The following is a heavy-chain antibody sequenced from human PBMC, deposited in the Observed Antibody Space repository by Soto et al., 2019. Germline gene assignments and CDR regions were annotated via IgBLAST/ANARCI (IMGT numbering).Heavy chain of an antibody. V-gene: IGHV4-30-2*01. J-gene: IGHJ4*02. Sequence: QLQLQESGSGLVEPSQTLSLTCTVSGASISSAGYSWTWIRQPPGKGLEWIGYIYESGNTYYNSSLESRVTISLDVSKNQFSLKLSSVTAADTAVYYCARVGSADSDSYYILDHWGQGSLVTVSS. D-gene: IGHD3-10*01. CDR3: ARVGSADSDSYYILDH. CDR1: GASISSAGYS. CDR2: IYESGNT.